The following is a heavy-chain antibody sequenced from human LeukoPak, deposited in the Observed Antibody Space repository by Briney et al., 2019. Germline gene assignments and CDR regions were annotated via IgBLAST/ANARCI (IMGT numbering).Heavy chain of an antibody. CDR3: ARQPLYDTSGYGQFDY. D-gene: IGHD3-22*01. Sequence: SETLSLTCAVYGGSFSGYYWSWIRQPPGKGLEWIGEIYHNGNTNYNPSLKSRVTISVDTSKNQFSLRLGSVTAADTALYYCARQPLYDTSGYGQFDYWGQGTLVTVSS. CDR1: GGSFSGYY. CDR2: IYHNGNT. V-gene: IGHV4-34*01. J-gene: IGHJ4*02.